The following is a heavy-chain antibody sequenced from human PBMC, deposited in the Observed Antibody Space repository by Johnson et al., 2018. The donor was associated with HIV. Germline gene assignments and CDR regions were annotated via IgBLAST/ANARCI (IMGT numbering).Heavy chain of an antibody. CDR2: IGPTGDT. V-gene: IGHV3-13*01. D-gene: IGHD2-21*01. CDR1: GFTFRNHD. CDR3: ARQREDCGGDCFDAFDI. Sequence: VQLVESGGGLVQPGGSLRLSCAASGFTFRNHDMHWVRQATGKGLEWVSAIGPTGDTYYPDSVRGRFALSRDNSRKTLYLQMENLRGDDTAVYYCARQREDCGGDCFDAFDIWGQGTMVTVSS. J-gene: IGHJ3*02.